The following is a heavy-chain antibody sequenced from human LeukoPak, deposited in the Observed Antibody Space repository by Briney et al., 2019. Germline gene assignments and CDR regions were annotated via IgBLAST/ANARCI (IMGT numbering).Heavy chain of an antibody. D-gene: IGHD2-15*01. CDR1: GFTLDNDA. CDR3: VKDTSGASQYFQY. Sequence: KAGQSLRLSCAAFGFTLDNDAMHWVRHAPGKGVEWVSIISWSSSNIAYADSVKGRFTISRDNAKNSLYLQMNSLRPEDMALYYCVKDTSGASQYFQYWGQGTVVTVSS. J-gene: IGHJ1*01. V-gene: IGHV3-9*03. CDR2: ISWSSSNI.